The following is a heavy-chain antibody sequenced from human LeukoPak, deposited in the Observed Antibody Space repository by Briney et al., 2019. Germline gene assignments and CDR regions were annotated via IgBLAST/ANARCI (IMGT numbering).Heavy chain of an antibody. CDR3: ARGSSTVTHDAFDI. Sequence: ASVKVSCKASGYTFTSYYMHWVRQAPGQGLEWMGVINPSGGNTKYAQKFQGRVTMTRDTSTSTVYMEISSLRSEDTAVYFCARGSSTVTHDAFDIWGQGTMVTVSS. D-gene: IGHD4-17*01. V-gene: IGHV1-46*01. CDR1: GYTFTSYY. J-gene: IGHJ3*02. CDR2: INPSGGNT.